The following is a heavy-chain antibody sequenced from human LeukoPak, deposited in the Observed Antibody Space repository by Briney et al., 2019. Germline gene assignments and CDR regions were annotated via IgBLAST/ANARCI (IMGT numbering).Heavy chain of an antibody. CDR1: GFTFSSYS. CDR2: ISGSSSYI. V-gene: IGHV3-21*01. J-gene: IGHJ4*02. D-gene: IGHD1-14*01. Sequence: PGGSLRLSCVASGFTFSSYSMNWVRQAPGKGLEWVSCISGSSSYISYADSVKGRFTISRDNAKNSVYLQMSSLRAEDTAVYYCARDTGPDLDYWGQGTLVTVSS. CDR3: ARDTGPDLDY.